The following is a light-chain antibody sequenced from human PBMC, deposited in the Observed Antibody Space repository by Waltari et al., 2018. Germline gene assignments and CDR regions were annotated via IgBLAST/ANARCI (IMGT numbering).Light chain of an antibody. CDR1: QSLLNSDDGYTY. J-gene: IGKJ1*01. CDR2: TLA. V-gene: IGKV2-40*01. CDR3: HQYYLTPWT. Sequence: DIVMTQTPLSLPVTPGEPASISCRSSQSLLNSDDGYTYLDWFLQKPGQSPQLLIYTLAYRASGVPDRFSGSGSGTDFTLTINGLQPEDAAVYFCHQYYLTPWTFGQGTKLEIK.